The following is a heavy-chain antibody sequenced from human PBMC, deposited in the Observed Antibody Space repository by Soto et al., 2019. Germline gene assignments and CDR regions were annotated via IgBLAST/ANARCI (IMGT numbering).Heavy chain of an antibody. CDR3: ARDGGNSDYYYGMDV. J-gene: IGHJ6*02. CDR1: GGSISSGDYY. V-gene: IGHV4-30-4*01. D-gene: IGHD2-21*02. CDR2: IYYSGST. Sequence: KPSETLSLTCTVSGGSISSGDYYWSWIRQPPGKGLEWIGYIYYSGSTYYNPSLKSRVTISVDTSKNQFSLKLSSVTAADTAVYYCARDGGNSDYYYGMDVWGQGTTVTVSS.